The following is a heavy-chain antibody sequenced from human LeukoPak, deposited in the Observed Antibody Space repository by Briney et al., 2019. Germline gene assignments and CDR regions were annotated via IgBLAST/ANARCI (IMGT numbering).Heavy chain of an antibody. CDR3: AKDIIAVAGQGVLGY. V-gene: IGHV3-53*05. CDR2: TYSGDRA. D-gene: IGHD6-19*01. J-gene: IGHJ4*02. CDR1: GFIVSSTY. Sequence: PGGSLRLSCAASGFIVSSTYMSWARQAPGKGLEWVSLTYSGDRATYADSVKGRFTVSSDNLQNAVYLQMNSLRAEDTALYYCAKDIIAVAGQGVLGYWGQGTLVTVSS.